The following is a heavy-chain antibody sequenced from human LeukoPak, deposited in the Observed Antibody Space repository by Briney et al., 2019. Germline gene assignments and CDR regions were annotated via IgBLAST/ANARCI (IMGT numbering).Heavy chain of an antibody. D-gene: IGHD6-6*01. CDR2: INHSGST. V-gene: IGHV4-34*01. CDR1: GGSFSGYY. CDR3: ARGRCIAARPHAFDI. J-gene: IGHJ3*02. Sequence: SETLSLTCAVYGGSFSGYYWSWIRQPPGKGLEWIGEINHSGSTNYNPSLKSRVTISVDTSKNQFSLKLSSVTAADTAVYYCARGRCIAARPHAFDIWGQGTMVTVSS.